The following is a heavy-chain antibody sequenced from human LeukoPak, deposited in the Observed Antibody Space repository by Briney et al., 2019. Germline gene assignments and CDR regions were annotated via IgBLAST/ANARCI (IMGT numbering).Heavy chain of an antibody. J-gene: IGHJ3*02. CDR2: IDWDDDK. D-gene: IGHD3-10*01. V-gene: IGHV2-70*01. CDR1: GFSLSTSGMC. CDR3: ARVHSGGGGDAFDI. Sequence: SGPTLVNPTQPLXLTCTFSGFSLSTSGMCVGWIRQPPGKALVWLALIDWDDDKYYSTSLKTRLTISKDTSKNQVVLTMTNMDPVDTATYYCARVHSGGGGDAFDIWGQGTMVTVSS.